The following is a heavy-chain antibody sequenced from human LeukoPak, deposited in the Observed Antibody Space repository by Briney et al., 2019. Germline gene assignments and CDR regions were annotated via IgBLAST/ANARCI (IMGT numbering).Heavy chain of an antibody. CDR2: INPNSGGT. J-gene: IGHJ1*01. Sequence: ASVKVSCKASGYTFTGYYMHWVRQAPGQGLEWMGWINPNSGGTNYAQKFQGWVTMTRDTSISTAYMELSRLRSDDTAVYYCARGSYDYVWGSYPSPEYFQHWGQGTLVTVSS. CDR1: GYTFTGYY. V-gene: IGHV1-2*04. D-gene: IGHD3-16*02. CDR3: ARGSYDYVWGSYPSPEYFQH.